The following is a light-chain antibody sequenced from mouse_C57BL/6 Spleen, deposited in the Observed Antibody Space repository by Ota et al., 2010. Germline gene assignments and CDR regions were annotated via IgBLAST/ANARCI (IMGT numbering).Light chain of an antibody. CDR3: FQGSHVPRT. Sequence: DVVMTQTPLTLSVTIGQPASISCKSSQSLLDSDGKTYLNWLLQRPGQSPTDFLGSQTGSVAVDQGQISHSRSAEWRLRIWEFYYCFQGSHVPRTFGGGTKLEIK. V-gene: IGKV1-135*01. J-gene: IGKJ1*01. CDR1: QSLLDSDGKTY.